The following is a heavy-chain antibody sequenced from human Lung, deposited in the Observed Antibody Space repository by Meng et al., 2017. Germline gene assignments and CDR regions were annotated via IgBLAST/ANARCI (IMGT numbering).Heavy chain of an antibody. V-gene: IGHV1-3*01. Sequence: QVQLVQSGAEGKKPGAAVKVSCKASGYTFATYPIHWVRQAPGQGLEWMGWINPDNDNTRYSQRFQGRLTISRDTSASTAYMELNTLTSEDTAVYYCARYGSGSYLDWGQGALVTVSS. J-gene: IGHJ4*02. CDR2: INPDNDNT. CDR3: ARYGSGSYLD. D-gene: IGHD3-10*01. CDR1: GYTFATYP.